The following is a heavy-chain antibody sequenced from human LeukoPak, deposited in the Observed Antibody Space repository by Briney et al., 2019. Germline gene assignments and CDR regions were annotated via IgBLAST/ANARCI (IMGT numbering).Heavy chain of an antibody. V-gene: IGHV3-7*05. D-gene: IGHD6-19*01. J-gene: IGHJ4*02. CDR1: GFTFSNYW. CDR3: VRDGSGYDY. CDR2: INQGGSEK. Sequence: GGSLRLSCAASGFTFSNYWMSWVRQAPGKGLEWVANINQGGSEKYYLNSVKGRFTISRDNAKNSLYLQMNSLRTDDTAIYYCVRDGSGYDYWGQGTLATVSS.